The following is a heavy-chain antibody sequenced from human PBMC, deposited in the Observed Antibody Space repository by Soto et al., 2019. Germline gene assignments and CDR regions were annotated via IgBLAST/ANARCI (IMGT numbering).Heavy chain of an antibody. J-gene: IGHJ1*01. D-gene: IGHD6-13*01. CDR1: GASVSAYY. CDR3: ARDTSSTSLRAEYFQF. V-gene: IGHV4-59*02. CDR2: IYHTGST. Sequence: SETLSLTCSVSGASVSAYYWSWVRQPPGKGLEWIGYIYHTGSTFYNDSLKSRVTMSMDTSKNQLSLTLNSVTAADTAVYYCARDTSSTSLRAEYFQFWGQGTQVTVSS.